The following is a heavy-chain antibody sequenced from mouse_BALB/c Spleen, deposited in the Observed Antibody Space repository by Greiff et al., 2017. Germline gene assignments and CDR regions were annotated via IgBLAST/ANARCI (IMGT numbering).Heavy chain of an antibody. D-gene: IGHD1-1*01. CDR3: ARRKLRGYFDV. J-gene: IGHJ1*01. CDR1: GYTFSSYW. Sequence: VQLQQSGAELMKPGASVKISCKATGYTFSSYWIEWVKQRPGHGLEWIGEILPGSGSNNYNEKIKGKATFTADTSSNTAYMQHSSLTSEDSAVYYCARRKLRGYFDVWGAGTTVTVSS. CDR2: ILPGSGSN. V-gene: IGHV1-9*01.